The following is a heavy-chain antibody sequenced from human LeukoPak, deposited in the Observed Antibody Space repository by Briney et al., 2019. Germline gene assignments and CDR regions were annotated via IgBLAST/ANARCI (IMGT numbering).Heavy chain of an antibody. Sequence: PSQTLSLTCTVSGGSISSGGYYWSWIRQHPGKGLEWIGYIYYSGSTYYNPSLKSRVTISIDTSKNQFSLKLSSVTAADTAVYYCAREGSSTSSLGYYFDYWGQGTLVTVSS. CDR2: IYYSGST. J-gene: IGHJ4*02. D-gene: IGHD2-2*01. CDR3: AREGSSTSSLGYYFDY. CDR1: GGSISSGGYY. V-gene: IGHV4-31*03.